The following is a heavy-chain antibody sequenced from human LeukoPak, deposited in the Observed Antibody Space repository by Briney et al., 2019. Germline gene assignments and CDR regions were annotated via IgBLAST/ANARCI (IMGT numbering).Heavy chain of an antibody. J-gene: IGHJ4*02. CDR1: GFTFSSYS. V-gene: IGHV3-21*01. CDR2: ISSSSSYI. CDR3: ARDVDTAMVAFDY. Sequence: GGSLRLSCAASGFTFSSYSMNWVRQAPGKGLEWVSSISSSSSYIYYADSVKGRFTISRDNAKNSLYLQMNSLRAEDTAVYYCARDVDTAMVAFDYWGQGTLVTVSP. D-gene: IGHD5-18*01.